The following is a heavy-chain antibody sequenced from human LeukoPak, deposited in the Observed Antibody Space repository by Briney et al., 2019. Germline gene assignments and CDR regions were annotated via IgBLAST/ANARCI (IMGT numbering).Heavy chain of an antibody. CDR1: GYTFSDYY. J-gene: IGHJ4*02. V-gene: IGHV1-2*06. D-gene: IGHD3-16*01. CDR2: INPNSGGK. Sequence: GASVKVSCKTSGYTFSDYYMRWVRQAPGQGLEWMGRINPNSGGKNYAQKFQDRVTMTRDTSTSTAYMELSSLRSDDTAVYYCARTWGSYSFDSWGQGTLVTVSS. CDR3: ARTWGSYSFDS.